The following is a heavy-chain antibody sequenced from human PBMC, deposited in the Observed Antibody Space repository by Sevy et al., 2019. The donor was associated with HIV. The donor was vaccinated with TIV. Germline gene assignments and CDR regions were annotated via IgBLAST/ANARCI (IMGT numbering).Heavy chain of an antibody. V-gene: IGHV1-2*02. CDR3: ASPGGYRYGSLLDN. CDR1: GYTFTDYF. D-gene: IGHD5-18*01. J-gene: IGHJ4*02. Sequence: ASVKVSCKASGYTFTDYFMHWVRQAPGQGLEWMGWINPNSGDTKYAQKFQGRVTVTRDTSFRTAYMELSSLRFDDTAVYYCASPGGYRYGSLLDNWGQGTLVTVSS. CDR2: INPNSGDT.